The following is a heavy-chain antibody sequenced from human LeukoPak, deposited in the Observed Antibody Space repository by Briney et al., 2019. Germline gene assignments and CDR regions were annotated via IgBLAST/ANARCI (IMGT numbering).Heavy chain of an antibody. V-gene: IGHV3-48*03. CDR1: GFTFSSYE. Sequence: PGGSLRLSCAASGFTFSSYEMNWVRQAPGKGLEWVSYISTSVLTTYHADSVKGRFTISRDNAKNSLYLQMNSLRVEDTAVYYCARSIPYDAFDIWGQGTMVTVSS. CDR3: ARSIPYDAFDI. CDR2: ISTSVLTT. J-gene: IGHJ3*02.